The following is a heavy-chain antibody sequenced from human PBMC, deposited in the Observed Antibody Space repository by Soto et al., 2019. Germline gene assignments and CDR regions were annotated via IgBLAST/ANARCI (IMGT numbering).Heavy chain of an antibody. J-gene: IGHJ4*02. D-gene: IGHD2-15*01. CDR2: INHSGST. V-gene: IGHV4-34*01. CDR1: GGSFCGYY. Sequence: SETLSLTCAVYGGSFCGYYWSGIRKPPGKGLEWIGEINHSGSTNYNPSLKSRVTISVDTSKNQFSLKLSSVTAADTAVYYCARGGTILMVAASKAYYFDYWGQGTLVTAPQ. CDR3: ARGGTILMVAASKAYYFDY.